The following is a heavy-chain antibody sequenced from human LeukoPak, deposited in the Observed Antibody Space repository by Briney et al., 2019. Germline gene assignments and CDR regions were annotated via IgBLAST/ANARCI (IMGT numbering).Heavy chain of an antibody. J-gene: IGHJ3*02. CDR3: ARDQGSGLKDAFDI. Sequence: SETLSLTCTVSGGSISSYYWSWIRQPPGKGLEWIGYIYYSGSTNYNPSLKSRVTISVDTSKNQFSLKLSSVTAADTAVYYCARDQGSGLKDAFDIWGQGTMVTVSS. CDR2: IYYSGST. D-gene: IGHD2-15*01. CDR1: GGSISSYY. V-gene: IGHV4-59*12.